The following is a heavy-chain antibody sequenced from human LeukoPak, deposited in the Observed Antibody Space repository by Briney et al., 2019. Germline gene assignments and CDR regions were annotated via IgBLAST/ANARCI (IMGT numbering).Heavy chain of an antibody. V-gene: IGHV4-59*01. Sequence: PSETLSLTCTVSGGSICTYYWSWIRQPPGKGLEWTGYIYYSGSTGEYNPSLKSRVTMSVDTSKNQFSLKLSSVTAADTAVYHCARAVNGMDVWGQGTTVTVSS. CDR1: GGSICTYY. CDR2: IYYSGST. CDR3: ARAVNGMDV. J-gene: IGHJ6*02.